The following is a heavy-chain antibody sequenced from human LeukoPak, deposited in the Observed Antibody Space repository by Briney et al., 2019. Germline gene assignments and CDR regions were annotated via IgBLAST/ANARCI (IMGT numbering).Heavy chain of an antibody. J-gene: IGHJ4*02. CDR3: VRKDGDY. Sequence: SETLSLTCTVSGGSISSYFWSWIRQPAGKGLEWIGRIYNSGNTNYNPSLKSRVTMPLDTSKNQLYLNLRYVTAADTAIYYCVRKDGDYWGQGTLVTVSS. CDR2: IYNSGNT. CDR1: GGSISSYF. V-gene: IGHV4-4*07.